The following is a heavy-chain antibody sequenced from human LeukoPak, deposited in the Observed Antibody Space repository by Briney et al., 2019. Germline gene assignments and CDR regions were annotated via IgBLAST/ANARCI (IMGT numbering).Heavy chain of an antibody. CDR2: IIPILGIA. V-gene: IGHV1-69*02. CDR1: GYTFTSYY. Sequence: GASVKVSCKASGYTFTSYYMHWVRQAPGQGLEWMGRIIPILGIANYAQKFQGRVTITADKSTSTAYMELSSLRSEDTAVYYCASASRAGGITMVRGSLRDEYWFDPWGQGTLVTVSS. J-gene: IGHJ5*02. CDR3: ASASRAGGITMVRGSLRDEYWFDP. D-gene: IGHD3-10*01.